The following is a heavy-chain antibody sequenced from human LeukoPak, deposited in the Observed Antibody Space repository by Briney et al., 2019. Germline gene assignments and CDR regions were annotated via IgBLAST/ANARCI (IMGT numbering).Heavy chain of an antibody. CDR2: ISAYNGNT. J-gene: IGHJ4*02. Sequence: ASVKVSCKASGYTFTSYGISWVRQAPGQGLEWVGWISAYNGNTNYAQKLQGRVTMTTDTSPSPAYMDLRSLISDDTAVYYCARVLISIAVAGLPLFDYWGQGTLVNVPS. CDR3: ARVLISIAVAGLPLFDY. CDR1: GYTFTSYG. V-gene: IGHV1-18*01. D-gene: IGHD6-19*01.